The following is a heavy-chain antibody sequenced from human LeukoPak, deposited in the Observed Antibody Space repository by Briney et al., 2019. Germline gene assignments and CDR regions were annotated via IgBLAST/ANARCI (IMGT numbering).Heavy chain of an antibody. Sequence: AGGSLRLSCAASGFTFSDYYMSWIRQAPGKGLEWVSYISSSGSTIYYADSVKGRFTISRDNAKNSLYLQMNSLRAEDTAIYYCAKRSSISSGYFDFWGRGTLVTVSS. J-gene: IGHJ4*02. D-gene: IGHD3-22*01. CDR3: AKRSSISSGYFDF. CDR2: ISSSGSTI. CDR1: GFTFSDYY. V-gene: IGHV3-11*01.